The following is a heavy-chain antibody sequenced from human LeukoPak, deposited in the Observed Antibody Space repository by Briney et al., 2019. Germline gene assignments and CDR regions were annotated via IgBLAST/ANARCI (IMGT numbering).Heavy chain of an antibody. Sequence: SGTLSLTCAVSGGSISSSNWWSWVRQPPGKGLEWIGEIYHSGSTNYNPSLKSRVTISVDKSKNQFSLKLSSVTAADTAVYYCARVVGIAAAGARWFDPWGQGTLVTVSS. CDR1: GGSISSSNW. CDR3: ARVVGIAAAGARWFDP. J-gene: IGHJ5*02. D-gene: IGHD6-13*01. CDR2: IYHSGST. V-gene: IGHV4-4*02.